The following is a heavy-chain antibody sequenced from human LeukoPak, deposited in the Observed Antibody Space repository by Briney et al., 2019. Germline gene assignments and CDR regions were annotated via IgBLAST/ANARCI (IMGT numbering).Heavy chain of an antibody. J-gene: IGHJ4*02. Sequence: PGRSLRLSCAASGFTFSSYGMHWVRQAPGKGLEWVAVIWYDGSNKYYADSVKGRFTISRDNSKNTLYLQMNSRRAEDTAVYYCARDNRLGASLYFDYWGQGTLVTVSS. D-gene: IGHD3-16*01. CDR1: GFTFSSYG. CDR2: IWYDGSNK. CDR3: ARDNRLGASLYFDY. V-gene: IGHV3-33*01.